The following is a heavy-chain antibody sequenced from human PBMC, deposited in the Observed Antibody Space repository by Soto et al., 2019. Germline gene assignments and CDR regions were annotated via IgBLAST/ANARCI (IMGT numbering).Heavy chain of an antibody. D-gene: IGHD2-2*01. CDR2: IIPILGIA. V-gene: IGHV1-69*04. J-gene: IGHJ3*02. Sequence: ASVKVSCKASGGTFSSYTISWVRQAPGQGLEWMGRIIPILGIANYAQKFQGRVTITADKSTSTAYMELSSLRSEDTAVYYCAREPQHCSSTSCPLDIWGQGTMVTVSS. CDR1: GGTFSSYT. CDR3: AREPQHCSSTSCPLDI.